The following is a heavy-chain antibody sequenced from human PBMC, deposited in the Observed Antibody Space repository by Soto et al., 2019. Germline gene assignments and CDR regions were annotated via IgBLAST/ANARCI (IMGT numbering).Heavy chain of an antibody. V-gene: IGHV1-18*01. D-gene: IGHD6-6*01. Sequence: QVQLVQSGADVKKRGASVKVSCKTSGFIVTSYGVQWVRQAPGQGLEWMGWISTYNDKTNYAQNLQGRVSLTTDTSTSTAYMELTSLRSDDTAVYYCARAVTPTSSSGPLRYWGQGTLVTVSS. CDR2: ISTYNDKT. CDR1: GFIVTSYG. J-gene: IGHJ4*01. CDR3: ARAVTPTSSSGPLRY.